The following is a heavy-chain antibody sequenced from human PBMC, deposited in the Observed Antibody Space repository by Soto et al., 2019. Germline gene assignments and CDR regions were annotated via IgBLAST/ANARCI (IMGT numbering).Heavy chain of an antibody. CDR2: IYYSGST. D-gene: IGHD3-9*01. V-gene: IGHV4-59*08. CDR3: ARVLRYFDWLEEYYYYMDV. Sequence: SETLSLTYTVSGGSISSYYWSWIRQPPGKGLEWIGYIYYSGSTNYNPSLKSRVTISVDTSKNQFSLKLSSVTAADTAVYYCARVLRYFDWLEEYYYYMDVWSKGTTVTVSS. J-gene: IGHJ6*03. CDR1: GGSISSYY.